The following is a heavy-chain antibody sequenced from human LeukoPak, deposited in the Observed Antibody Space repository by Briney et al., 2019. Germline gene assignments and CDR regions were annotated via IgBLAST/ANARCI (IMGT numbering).Heavy chain of an antibody. Sequence: GGSLRLSCAASGFTVSSNYMSWVRQAPGKGLEWVSVIYSGGSTYYADSVKGRFTISRDNSKNTLYLQMNSLRAEDTAVYYCAKDLWMYSSNWIMADYWGQGTLVTVSS. J-gene: IGHJ4*02. V-gene: IGHV3-66*01. D-gene: IGHD6-13*01. CDR1: GFTVSSNY. CDR3: AKDLWMYSSNWIMADY. CDR2: IYSGGST.